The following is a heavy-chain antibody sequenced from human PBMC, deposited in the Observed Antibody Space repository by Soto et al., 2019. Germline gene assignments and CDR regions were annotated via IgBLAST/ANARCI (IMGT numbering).Heavy chain of an antibody. D-gene: IGHD6-13*01. CDR2: IIPVLGVA. J-gene: IGHJ4*02. CDR3: ARSRVAAAGSLGN. V-gene: IGHV1-69*02. CDR1: GGTLNSYT. Sequence: QVQLVQSGAEVKKPGSSVKVSCKASGGTLNSYTINWVRQAPGHGPEWLGRIIPVLGVASYAQTFQGRVTLTAGTSPSTVYMAVTSLRSEDTAVCYCARSRVAAAGSLGNWCPGTLVTFSS.